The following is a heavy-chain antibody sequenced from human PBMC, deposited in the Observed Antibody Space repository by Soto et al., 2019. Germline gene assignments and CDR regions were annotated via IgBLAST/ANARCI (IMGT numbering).Heavy chain of an antibody. Sequence: SETLSLTCAVYGGSFSGYYWSWTRQPPGKGLEWIGEINHSGSTNYNPSLKSRVTISVDTSKNQFSLKLSSVTAADTAVYYCGSRNIVVVPAASVFDWFGPWGQGTLVTVSS. D-gene: IGHD2-2*01. CDR3: GSRNIVVVPAASVFDWFGP. V-gene: IGHV4-34*01. CDR1: GGSFSGYY. J-gene: IGHJ5*02. CDR2: INHSGST.